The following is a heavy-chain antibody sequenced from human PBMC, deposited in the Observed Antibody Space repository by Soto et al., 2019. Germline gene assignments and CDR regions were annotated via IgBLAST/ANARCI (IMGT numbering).Heavy chain of an antibody. D-gene: IGHD2-2*01. CDR1: GFTFSSYA. Sequence: GGSLRLSCAASGFTFSSYAMSWVRQAPGKGLEWVSAISGSGGSTYYADSVKGRFTISRDNSKNTLYPQMNSLRAEDTAVYYYAKPVECSSTSCPYYYGMEVWGEGTTVSVAS. J-gene: IGHJ6*02. V-gene: IGHV3-23*01. CDR2: ISGSGGST. CDR3: AKPVECSSTSCPYYYGMEV.